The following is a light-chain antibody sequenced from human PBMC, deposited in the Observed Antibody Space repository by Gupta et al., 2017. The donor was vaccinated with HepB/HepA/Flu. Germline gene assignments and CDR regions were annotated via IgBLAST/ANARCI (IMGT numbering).Light chain of an antibody. J-gene: IGKJ4*01. CDR1: QSLLYSDGYNY. CDR3: MQGLQAPPT. V-gene: IGKV2-28*01. CDR2: VTS. Sequence: EIVMTQSPLSLPVTPAAPAAISCKSSQSLLYSDGYNYVRRSLQRPGQSPQLLLYVTSNRASGVPDRFSGSASGTDFTLKISRVEAEDVGVYYGMQGLQAPPTFGGGTKVEIK.